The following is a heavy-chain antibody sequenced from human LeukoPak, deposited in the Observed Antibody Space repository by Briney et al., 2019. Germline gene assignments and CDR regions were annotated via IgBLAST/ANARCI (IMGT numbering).Heavy chain of an antibody. J-gene: IGHJ4*02. Sequence: GGSLRLSCAASGFTFSSYWMHWVRQAPGKGLVWVSRINSDGSSTSYADSVKGRFTISRDNAKNTLYLQMNSLRAEDTAVYYCARIKLAVAGWRYFDYWGQGTLVTVSS. D-gene: IGHD6-19*01. CDR2: INSDGSST. CDR3: ARIKLAVAGWRYFDY. V-gene: IGHV3-74*01. CDR1: GFTFSSYW.